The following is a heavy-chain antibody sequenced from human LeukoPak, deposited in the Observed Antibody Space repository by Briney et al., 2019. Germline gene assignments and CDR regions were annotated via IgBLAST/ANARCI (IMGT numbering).Heavy chain of an antibody. Sequence: PGGSLRLSCTASGFTFNTHAMSWVRRAPGKGLEWLSAISGRGDGTYYADSVKGRFTVSRDNSKNTLYLQMNSLRAEDTAVYYCAKLLSGDWAPGVDYWGQGTLITVSS. CDR3: AKLLSGDWAPGVDY. D-gene: IGHD2-21*02. V-gene: IGHV3-23*01. CDR1: GFTFNTHA. J-gene: IGHJ4*02. CDR2: ISGRGDGT.